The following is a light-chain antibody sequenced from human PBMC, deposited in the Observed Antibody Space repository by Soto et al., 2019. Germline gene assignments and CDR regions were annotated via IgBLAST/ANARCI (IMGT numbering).Light chain of an antibody. CDR1: QSVSTY. J-gene: IGKJ1*01. V-gene: IGKV3-11*01. CDR2: DAS. Sequence: DIVLTQSPATLSLSPGERATLSCRASQSVSTYFAWYQQKPGQAPRLLIYDASNRATGIPARFSGSGSGTDFTLTIRSLEPEDFAVYYCQQRSNWAPVTWTFGQGTRVEIK. CDR3: QQRSNWAPVTWT.